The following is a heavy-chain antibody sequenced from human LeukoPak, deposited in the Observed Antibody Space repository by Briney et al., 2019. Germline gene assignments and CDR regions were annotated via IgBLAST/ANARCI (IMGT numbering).Heavy chain of an antibody. Sequence: GGSLRLSCAASGFTFSNYAMHWVRQAPGQGLEWMGWISPNTGATKYAQKFQGRVAMTRDTSISIAYMELGRLRSDDTAVYYCARGVYNTYPEDYWGQGTLVTVSS. CDR3: ARGVYNTYPEDY. J-gene: IGHJ4*02. CDR2: ISPNTGAT. D-gene: IGHD6-6*01. V-gene: IGHV1-2*02. CDR1: GFTFSNYA.